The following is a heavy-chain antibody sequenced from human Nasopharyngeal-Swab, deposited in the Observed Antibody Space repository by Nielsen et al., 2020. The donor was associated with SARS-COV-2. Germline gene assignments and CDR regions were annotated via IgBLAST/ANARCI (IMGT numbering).Heavy chain of an antibody. D-gene: IGHD2-15*01. CDR3: ARDRGYCTSGRCYTVLDY. V-gene: IGHV3-7*03. CDR2: IKGDGSEK. J-gene: IGHJ4*02. Sequence: GGSLRLSCAASEFIFSSYWMSWVRQVPGKGLEWVAHIKGDGSEKYYVDSVKGRFTISRDNARNSLFLQMNSLRAEDTAVYYCARDRGYCTSGRCYTVLDYWGQGTLVTVSS. CDR1: EFIFSSYW.